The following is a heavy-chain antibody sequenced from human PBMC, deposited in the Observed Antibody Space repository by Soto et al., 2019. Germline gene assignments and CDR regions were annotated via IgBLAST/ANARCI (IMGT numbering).Heavy chain of an antibody. Sequence: QVLLVQSGAEVKNPGASVKVSCRASRYTLTEISIHWVRQAPGKGLEWVGGFAPEDGETTYAQKFGGRIKITEDISTDTAYMELISLKSEDTAVYYCAADKRIVGTTGGYAVWGQGTMVTVSS. J-gene: IGHJ3*01. D-gene: IGHD2-8*02. V-gene: IGHV1-24*01. CDR1: RYTLTEIS. CDR3: AADKRIVGTTGGYAV. CDR2: FAPEDGET.